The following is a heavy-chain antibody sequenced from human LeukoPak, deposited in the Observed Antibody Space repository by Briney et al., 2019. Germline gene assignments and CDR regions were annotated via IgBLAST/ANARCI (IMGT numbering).Heavy chain of an antibody. J-gene: IGHJ3*02. CDR3: ARGRTHAFDI. CDR2: INHSGST. V-gene: IGHV4-34*01. Sequence: PSESLSLTCAVYGGSFSGYYWSWIRQPPGKGLEWIGEINHSGSTNYNPSLKSRVTISVDTSKNQFSLKLSSVTAADTAVYYCARGRTHAFDIWGQGTMVTVSS. CDR1: GGSFSGYY.